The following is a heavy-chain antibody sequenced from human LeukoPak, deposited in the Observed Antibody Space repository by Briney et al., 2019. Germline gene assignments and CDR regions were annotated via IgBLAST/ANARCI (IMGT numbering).Heavy chain of an antibody. D-gene: IGHD3-10*01. J-gene: IGHJ4*02. V-gene: IGHV4-59*01. Sequence: SETLSLTRTVPRGSLSSYYWSWIRQPPGEGLGWSGYIYYSGRTNYNPSLKSRVTISVDTSKNQFSRKLSSVTAADTGVYYCATLGAAGASDYWGRGTLVTVSS. CDR1: RGSLSSYY. CDR3: ATLGAAGASDY. CDR2: IYYSGRT.